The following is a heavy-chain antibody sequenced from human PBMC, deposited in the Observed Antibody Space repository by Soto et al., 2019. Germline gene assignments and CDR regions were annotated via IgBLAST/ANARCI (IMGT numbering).Heavy chain of an antibody. CDR1: GGTFSSYA. CDR3: AREVGYCSSTSCYELGGSHMDV. Sequence: QVQLVQSGAEVKKPGSSVKVSCKASGGTFSSYAISWVRQAPGQGLEWMGGIIPIFGTANYAQKFQGRVTITADECTSTANMERSSVSSEGTAVYYCAREVGYCSSTSCYELGGSHMDVWGQGTTVTVSS. V-gene: IGHV1-69*01. D-gene: IGHD2-2*01. CDR2: IIPIFGTA. J-gene: IGHJ6*02.